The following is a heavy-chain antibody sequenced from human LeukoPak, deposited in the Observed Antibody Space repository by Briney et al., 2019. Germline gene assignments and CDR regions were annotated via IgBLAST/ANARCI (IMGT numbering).Heavy chain of an antibody. D-gene: IGHD3-16*01. CDR1: GFTVSNNH. Sequence: GGSLRLSCGASGFTVSNNHMSWVRPAPGKGLEWVSITYSDGTTYYADSVKGRFTISRDNSRNTLYVQMNSLRAEDTAVYFCARDRVEVTTSMLGGVKRTVTDYYGMDVWGQGTTVTVSS. V-gene: IGHV3-53*01. CDR3: ARDRVEVTTSMLGGVKRTVTDYYGMDV. CDR2: TYSDGTT. J-gene: IGHJ6*02.